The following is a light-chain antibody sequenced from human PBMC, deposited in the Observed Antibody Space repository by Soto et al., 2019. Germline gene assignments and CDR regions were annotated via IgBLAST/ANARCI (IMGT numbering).Light chain of an antibody. CDR3: QQYYIYPCT. J-gene: IGKJ1*01. V-gene: IGKV1-8*01. CDR2: AES. Sequence: AIRMTQSPSSFSASTGDRVTITCRASQGISSYLAWYQQKPGKAPRLLIYAESTLQSWVPSRYSGSGSGTDFTLNIRCLQSEDFATYYCQQYYIYPCTFGQGTKVEIK. CDR1: QGISSY.